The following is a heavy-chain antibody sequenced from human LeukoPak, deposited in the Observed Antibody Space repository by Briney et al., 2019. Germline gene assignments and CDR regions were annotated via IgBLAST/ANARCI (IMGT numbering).Heavy chain of an antibody. CDR3: VKGIDRTKTPAWGYYFHR. V-gene: IGHV3-9*01. CDR2: IGYRTGVI. CDR1: GFNFYDYA. J-gene: IGHJ4*02. D-gene: IGHD1-14*01. Sequence: GGSLRLSCAASGFNFYDYAMHWVRQAPGKGLEGVSGIGYRTGVIDHADSVKGRFTISRDNAKNSLYLQMNSLRPEDTAFYYCVKGIDRTKTPAWGYYFHRWGQGTLVTVSS.